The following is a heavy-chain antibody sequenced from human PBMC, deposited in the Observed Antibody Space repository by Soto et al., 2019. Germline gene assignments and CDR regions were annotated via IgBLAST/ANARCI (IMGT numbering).Heavy chain of an antibody. CDR1: GFTFSSYA. D-gene: IGHD3-10*01. Sequence: EVQLLESGGGLVQPGGSLRLSCAASGFTFSSYAMSWVRQAPGKGLEWVSAISGSGGSTYYADSVKGRFTISRDNSKNTLYLQMNSLSAEDTAVYYCAKDQGYYGSGRYDYWGQGTLVTVSS. J-gene: IGHJ4*02. CDR2: ISGSGGST. V-gene: IGHV3-23*01. CDR3: AKDQGYYGSGRYDY.